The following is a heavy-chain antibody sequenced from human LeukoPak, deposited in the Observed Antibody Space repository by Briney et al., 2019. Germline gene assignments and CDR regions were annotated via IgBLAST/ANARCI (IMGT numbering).Heavy chain of an antibody. V-gene: IGHV4-4*07. CDR1: GGSISSYY. CDR2: IYTSGST. D-gene: IGHD1-1*01. J-gene: IGHJ5*02. Sequence: SETLSLTCTVSGGSISSYYWSWIRQPAGKGLEWIGRIYTSGSTNYNPSLKSRVTISVDTSKNQFSLKLSSVTAADTAVYYCARDLRTTGTMGSWFDPWGQGTLVTVSS. CDR3: ARDLRTTGTMGSWFDP.